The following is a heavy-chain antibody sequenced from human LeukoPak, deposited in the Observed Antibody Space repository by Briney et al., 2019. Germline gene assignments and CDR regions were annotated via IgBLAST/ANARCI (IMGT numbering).Heavy chain of an antibody. Sequence: SETLSLTCAVYGGSFSGYYWSWIRQPPGKGLEWIGEINHSGSTNYNPSLKSRVTISVDTSKDQFSLKVSSVTAADTAVYYCARELGYCSGGNCYYYGMDVWGQGTTVTVSS. D-gene: IGHD2-15*01. J-gene: IGHJ6*02. CDR1: GGSFSGYY. CDR2: INHSGST. V-gene: IGHV4-34*01. CDR3: ARELGYCSGGNCYYYGMDV.